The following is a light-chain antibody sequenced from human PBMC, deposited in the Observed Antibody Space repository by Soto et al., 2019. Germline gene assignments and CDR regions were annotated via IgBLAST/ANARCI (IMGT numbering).Light chain of an antibody. CDR2: KAS. J-gene: IGKJ2*03. Sequence: DIQMTQFPSTLSASVGDRVTITCRASQSISSWLAWFQQKPGKAPKLLIYKASTLQSGVPSRFSGSGSGTEFTLTISSLLPDDFATYYCQQYNTYLYSFGQGTKLEIK. V-gene: IGKV1-5*03. CDR3: QQYNTYLYS. CDR1: QSISSW.